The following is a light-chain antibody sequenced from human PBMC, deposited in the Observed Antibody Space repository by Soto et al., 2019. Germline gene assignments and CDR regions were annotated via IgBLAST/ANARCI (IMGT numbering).Light chain of an antibody. J-gene: IGKJ2*01. CDR3: QQYVT. Sequence: DFRMTQSPSILFASVGDRVTITCRASETMSSWLAWYQQKPGKAPKLLISKASNLKNGIPSRFSGSGSGTEFTLTISGVQPDDFATYYCQQYVTFGQGTKLEIK. CDR1: ETMSSW. CDR2: KAS. V-gene: IGKV1-5*03.